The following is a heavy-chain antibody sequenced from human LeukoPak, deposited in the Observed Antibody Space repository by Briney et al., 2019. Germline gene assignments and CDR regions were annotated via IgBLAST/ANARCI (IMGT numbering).Heavy chain of an antibody. J-gene: IGHJ4*02. D-gene: IGHD6-25*01. Sequence: SETLSLTCAVYGGSFSGYYWSWIRQPPGKGLEWIGKINHSGSTNYNPSLKSRVTISVDTSKNQFSLKLRSVTAADTAVYYCARARGAAAIDYWGQGTLVTVSS. CDR3: ARARGAAAIDY. V-gene: IGHV4-34*01. CDR1: GGSFSGYY. CDR2: INHSGST.